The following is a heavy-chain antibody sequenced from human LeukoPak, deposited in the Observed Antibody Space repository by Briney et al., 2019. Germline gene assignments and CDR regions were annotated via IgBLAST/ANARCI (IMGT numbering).Heavy chain of an antibody. J-gene: IGHJ4*02. Sequence: GSLRLSCAASGFIFSSYSMNWVRQAPGKGLQWVSYISSSSSTIYYADSVKGRFTISRDNAKNSLYLQMNSLRAEDTAVYYCARSQDFDYWGQGTLVTVSS. CDR3: ARSQDFDY. V-gene: IGHV3-48*01. CDR1: GFIFSSYS. CDR2: ISSSSSTI.